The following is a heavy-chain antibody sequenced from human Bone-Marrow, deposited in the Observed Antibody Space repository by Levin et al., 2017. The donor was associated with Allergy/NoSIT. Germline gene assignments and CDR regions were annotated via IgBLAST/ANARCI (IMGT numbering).Heavy chain of an antibody. V-gene: IGHV6-1*01. D-gene: IGHD4-17*01. J-gene: IGHJ6*02. CDR1: GDSVSSNSAA. Sequence: SQTLSLTCAISGDSVSSNSAAWNWIRQSPSRGLEWLGRTYYRSKWYNDYAVSVKSRITINPDTSKNQFSLQLNSVTPEDTAVYYCARELDGDLLVPYYYYYGMDVWGQGTTVTVSS. CDR2: TYYRSKWYN. CDR3: ARELDGDLLVPYYYYYGMDV.